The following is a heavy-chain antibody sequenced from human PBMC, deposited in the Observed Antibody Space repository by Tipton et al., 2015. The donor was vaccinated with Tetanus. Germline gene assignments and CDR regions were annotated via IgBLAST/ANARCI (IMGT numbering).Heavy chain of an antibody. V-gene: IGHV3-53*01. Sequence: SLRLSCAASGFTVSSNYMSWVRQAPGKGLEWVSVIYSDGSTYYADSVKGRFTISRDNSKNTLYLQMNSLRAEDTAVYYCASLGPRVAAALFDCWGKGTLVTVSS. CDR3: ASLGPRVAAALFDC. J-gene: IGHJ4*02. D-gene: IGHD6-13*01. CDR2: IYSDGST. CDR1: GFTVSSNY.